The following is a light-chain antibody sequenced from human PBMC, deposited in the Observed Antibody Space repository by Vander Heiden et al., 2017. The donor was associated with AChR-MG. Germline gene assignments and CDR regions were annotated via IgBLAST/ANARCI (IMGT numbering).Light chain of an antibody. J-gene: IGLJ3*02. CDR3: SSYTSSSTPNGV. CDR2: QVS. Sequence: QSALTQHASVPGSPGQSHTTSSTGPSNDVGGNNYVSCHQQHPEKAPKLMIYQVSNRPSELSNPSSRSKSGNTASLTIPGLQAEDEADYYCSSYTSSSTPNGVFGGGTKLTVL. V-gene: IGLV2-14*01. CDR1: SNDVGGNNY.